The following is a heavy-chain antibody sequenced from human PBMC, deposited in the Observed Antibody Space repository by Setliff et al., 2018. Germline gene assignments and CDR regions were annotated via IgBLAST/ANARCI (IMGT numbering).Heavy chain of an antibody. CDR3: ARSGGRCSGWSTDGY. CDR2: IIPILGIA. V-gene: IGHV1-69*10. D-gene: IGHD6-19*01. Sequence: ASVKVSCKASGGTFSSYAISWVRQAPGQGLEWMGGIIPILGIANYAQKFQGRVTITADKSTSTAYMELSSLRSEDTAVYYCARSGGRCSGWSTDGYWGQGTLVTVSS. J-gene: IGHJ4*02. CDR1: GGTFSSYA.